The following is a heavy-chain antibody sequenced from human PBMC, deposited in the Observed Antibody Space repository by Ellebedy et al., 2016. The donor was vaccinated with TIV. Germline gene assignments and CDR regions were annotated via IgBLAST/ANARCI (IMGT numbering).Heavy chain of an antibody. Sequence: PGGSLRLSCVASGFSFSTHYMTWVRQAPGKGLEWLAKINPDGSGADYVDAVNGRFTLSRDNTKNSLYLQMNSLRDEDTAVDYCAKEEWWRFDYWGQGTVVTVSS. CDR3: AKEEWWRFDY. V-gene: IGHV3-7*04. CDR1: GFSFSTHY. CDR2: INPDGSGA. D-gene: IGHD2-15*01. J-gene: IGHJ4*02.